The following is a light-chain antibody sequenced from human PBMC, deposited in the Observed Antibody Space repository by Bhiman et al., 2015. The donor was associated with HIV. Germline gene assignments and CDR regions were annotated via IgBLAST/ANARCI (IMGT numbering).Light chain of an antibody. Sequence: QSALTQPRSVSGSPGQSVTISCTGTSSDVGGYNYVSWYQQHPGKAPKLMIYDLSKRPSGVSNRFSGSKSDNTASLAISGLRAEDEADYYCSSYASGTTDYVFGAGTKVTV. CDR3: SSYASGTTDYV. V-gene: IGLV2-11*01. CDR1: SSDVGGYNY. CDR2: DLS. J-gene: IGLJ1*01.